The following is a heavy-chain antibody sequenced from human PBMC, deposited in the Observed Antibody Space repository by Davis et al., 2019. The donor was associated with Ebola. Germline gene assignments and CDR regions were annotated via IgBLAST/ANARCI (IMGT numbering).Heavy chain of an antibody. CDR1: GFTFSSYW. CDR2: INSDGSST. D-gene: IGHD3-10*01. Sequence: GESLKISCAASGFTFSSYWMHWVRQAPGKGLVWVSRINSDGSSTSYADSVKGRFTISRDNAKNTLYLQMNSLRAEDTAVYYCARDPRGLSYYYYYGMDVWGQGTTVTVSS. J-gene: IGHJ6*02. V-gene: IGHV3-74*01. CDR3: ARDPRGLSYYYYYGMDV.